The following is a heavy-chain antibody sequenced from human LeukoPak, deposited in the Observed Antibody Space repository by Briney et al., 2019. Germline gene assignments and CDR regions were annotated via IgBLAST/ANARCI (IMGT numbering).Heavy chain of an antibody. CDR3: ARDSSYGSGSYSLY. D-gene: IGHD3-10*01. Sequence: ASVTVSCKASGYTFTSYAISWVRQAPGPQLEWMGWISAYNGNTNYAQKLQGRVTMTTDTSTSTAYMDLRSLRSDDTAVYYCARDSSYGSGSYSLYRGQRTVVTVSS. CDR1: GYTFTSYA. J-gene: IGHJ4*02. V-gene: IGHV1-18*01. CDR2: ISAYNGNT.